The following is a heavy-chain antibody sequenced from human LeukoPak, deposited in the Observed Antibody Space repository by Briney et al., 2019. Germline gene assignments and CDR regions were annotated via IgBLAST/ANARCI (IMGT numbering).Heavy chain of an antibody. CDR1: GFTFSSYW. Sequence: GGSLRLSCEASGFTFSSYWMHWVRQIPGKGLMWVSRIESNGLTLYADSVRDRFTISRDNGKNTLYLQMNSLRVEDTAIYYCTRGMLRQPPDYWGQGMLVTVSS. J-gene: IGHJ4*02. CDR3: TRGMLRQPPDY. CDR2: IESNGLT. V-gene: IGHV3-74*01. D-gene: IGHD3-10*02.